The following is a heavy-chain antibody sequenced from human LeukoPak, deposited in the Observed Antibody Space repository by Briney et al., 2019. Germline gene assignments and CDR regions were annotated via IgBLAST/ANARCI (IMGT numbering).Heavy chain of an antibody. J-gene: IGHJ2*01. V-gene: IGHV3-33*01. CDR1: GFTFSSYG. CDR2: IWFDGSNK. Sequence: PGRSLRLSCATSGFTFSSYGMHWVRQAPGKGLEWVAVIWFDGSNKYYADSVKGRFTISRDDSKNTVNLQMDSLRAEDTAVYYCVRDQIWYFDLWGRGTLVTVSS. CDR3: VRDQIWYFDL.